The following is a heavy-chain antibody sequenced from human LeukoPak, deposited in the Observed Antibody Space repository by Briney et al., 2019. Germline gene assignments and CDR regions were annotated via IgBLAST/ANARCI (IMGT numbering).Heavy chain of an antibody. J-gene: IGHJ6*03. CDR2: INTNTGNP. V-gene: IGHV7-4-1*02. CDR3: AMGYTYGPSDMDV. D-gene: IGHD5-18*01. Sequence: GASVKVSCKASGYTFTSYAMNWVRQAPGQGLEWMGWINTNTGNPTYAQGFTGRFVFSLDTSVSTSYLQISSLKADDTAVYFCAMGYTYGPSDMDVWGKGTTVTVSS. CDR1: GYTFTSYA.